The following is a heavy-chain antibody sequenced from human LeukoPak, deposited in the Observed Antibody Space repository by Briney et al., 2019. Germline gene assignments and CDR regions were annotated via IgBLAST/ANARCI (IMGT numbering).Heavy chain of an antibody. V-gene: IGHV3-15*07. D-gene: IGHD3-10*01. CDR2: ILSNAAGATT. CDR3: GDFYNSGSYYP. Sequence: GGSLRLSCAASGLTFSDVWMNWVRQAPGKGLEWVGRILSNAAGATTDYTAPVKGRFTISRDDSKNILYLEMNSLRTEDTAVYYCGDFYNSGSYYPWGQGTLSPSPQ. CDR1: GLTFSDVW. J-gene: IGHJ5*02.